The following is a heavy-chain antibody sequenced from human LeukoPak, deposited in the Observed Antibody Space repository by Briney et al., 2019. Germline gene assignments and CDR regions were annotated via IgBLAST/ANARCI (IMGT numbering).Heavy chain of an antibody. V-gene: IGHV3-21*01. J-gene: IGHJ3*02. CDR1: GFTFRRHT. CDR2: IPPRGSYI. Sequence: GSLRLSCAASGFTFRRHTMNWVRQAPGKGLEWVSSIPPRGSYIYTSDSVKGRFTISRDNAKNSLYLQMNSLRAEDTAVYYCTRDRDDDSSGSIDDAFDIWGQGTMVTVSS. CDR3: TRDRDDDSSGSIDDAFDI. D-gene: IGHD3-22*01.